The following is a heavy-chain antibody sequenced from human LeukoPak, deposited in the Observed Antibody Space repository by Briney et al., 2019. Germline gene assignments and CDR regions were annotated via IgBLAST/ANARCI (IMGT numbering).Heavy chain of an antibody. V-gene: IGHV4-34*01. Sequence: PSETLSLTCAVYGESLSKYYWTWIRQSPGKGPEWIGEINHRGSTNLNPSLKSRVTLSVGTSKHQFSLKLTSMTAADAAVYYCASSVGSTDYWGQGTLVTVSS. J-gene: IGHJ4*02. CDR3: ASSVGSTDY. CDR1: GESLSKYY. D-gene: IGHD1-26*01. CDR2: INHRGST.